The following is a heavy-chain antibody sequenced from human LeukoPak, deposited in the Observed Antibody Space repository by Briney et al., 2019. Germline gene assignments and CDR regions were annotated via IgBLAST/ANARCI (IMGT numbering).Heavy chain of an antibody. CDR2: ISYDGSNK. CDR1: GFTFSSYA. CDR3: ARGYKKYYFDY. J-gene: IGHJ4*02. Sequence: GESLKISCAASGFTFSSYAMHWVRQAPGKGLEWVAVISYDGSNKYYVDSVKGRFTISRDNSKNTLYLQMNSLRAEDTAVYYCARGYKKYYFDYWGQGTLVTVSS. D-gene: IGHD1-1*01. V-gene: IGHV3-30-3*01.